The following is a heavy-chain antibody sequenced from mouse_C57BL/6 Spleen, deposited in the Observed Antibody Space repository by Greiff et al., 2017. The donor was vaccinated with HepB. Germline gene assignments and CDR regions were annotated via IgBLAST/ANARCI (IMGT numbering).Heavy chain of an antibody. V-gene: IGHV1-39*01. Sequence: VQLKESGPELVKPGASVKISCKASGYSFTDYNMTWVKQSNGKSLEWIGVINPNYGTTSYTQKFKGKATLTVDQSSSTVYMQLNSLTSEDTAVYYCARLTYDYDWYFDVWGTGTTVTVSS. CDR1: GYSFTDYN. J-gene: IGHJ1*03. CDR2: INPNYGTT. CDR3: ARLTYDYDWYFDV. D-gene: IGHD2-4*01.